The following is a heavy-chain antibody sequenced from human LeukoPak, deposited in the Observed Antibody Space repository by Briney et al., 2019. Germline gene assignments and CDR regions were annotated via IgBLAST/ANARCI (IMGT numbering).Heavy chain of an antibody. D-gene: IGHD2-15*01. CDR2: ISYDGSNK. J-gene: IGHJ3*02. Sequence: GGSLRLSCAASGFTFSNYGMHWVRQAPGKGLEWVAVISYDGSNKYYADSVKGRFTISRDNSKNTLYLQMNSLRAEDTAVYYCARDLDYCSGGSCYPEPTFDIWGQGTMVTVSS. V-gene: IGHV3-30*03. CDR1: GFTFSNYG. CDR3: ARDLDYCSGGSCYPEPTFDI.